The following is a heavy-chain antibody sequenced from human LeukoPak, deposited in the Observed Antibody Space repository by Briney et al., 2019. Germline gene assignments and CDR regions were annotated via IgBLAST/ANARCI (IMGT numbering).Heavy chain of an antibody. CDR2: IYNGVNT. CDR1: GASVSSASY. V-gene: IGHV4-61*01. J-gene: IGHJ4*02. CDR3: ARFVVGGIRGVPYYFDY. Sequence: SETLSLTCTVSGASVSSASYWTWIRQPPGKGVEWIAHIYNGVNTNYNPSLKSRVTISVDKSKNQFSLKLSSVTAADTAVYYCARFVVGGIRGVPYYFDYWGQGTLVTVSS. D-gene: IGHD3-10*01.